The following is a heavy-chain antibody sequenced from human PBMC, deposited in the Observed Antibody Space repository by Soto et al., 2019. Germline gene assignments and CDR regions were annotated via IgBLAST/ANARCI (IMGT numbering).Heavy chain of an antibody. CDR2: MNPNSGNT. J-gene: IGHJ6*02. CDR3: ARSRAARPTYGMDV. D-gene: IGHD6-6*01. Sequence: QVQLVQSGAEVKKPGASVTVSCKASGYTFTSYDINWVRQATGQGLEWMGWMNPNSGNTGYAQKFQGRVTMTRNTSISTAYMERSSLRSEDTAVYYCARSRAARPTYGMDVWGQGTTVTVSS. V-gene: IGHV1-8*01. CDR1: GYTFTSYD.